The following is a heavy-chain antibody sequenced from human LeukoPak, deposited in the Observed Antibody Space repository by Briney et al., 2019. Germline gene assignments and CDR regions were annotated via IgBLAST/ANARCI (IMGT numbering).Heavy chain of an antibody. V-gene: IGHV3-30*18. D-gene: IGHD5-18*01. CDR1: GFTFSSYG. CDR2: ISYDGSNK. CDR3: AKDPRDTAMVD. J-gene: IGHJ4*02. Sequence: GGSLRLSCAASGFTFSSYGMHWVRQAPGKGLEWVAVISYDGSNKYYAVSVKGRFTISRDNSKNTLYLQMNSLRAEDTAVYYCAKDPRDTAMVDWGQGTLVTVSS.